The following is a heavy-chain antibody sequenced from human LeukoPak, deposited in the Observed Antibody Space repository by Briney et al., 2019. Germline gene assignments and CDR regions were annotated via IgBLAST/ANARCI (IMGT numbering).Heavy chain of an antibody. Sequence: PGGSLRLSCAASGFTFSNYEMNWVRQAPGKGLEWVSYISAIDSTTYYADSVKGRFTISRDNAKNSLYLQMNSLRVEDTAVYHFARVLGSSNGQHWFDPWGGGTLVSVSS. J-gene: IGHJ5*02. CDR1: GFTFSNYE. D-gene: IGHD7-27*01. CDR2: ISAIDSTT. V-gene: IGHV3-48*03. CDR3: ARVLGSSNGQHWFDP.